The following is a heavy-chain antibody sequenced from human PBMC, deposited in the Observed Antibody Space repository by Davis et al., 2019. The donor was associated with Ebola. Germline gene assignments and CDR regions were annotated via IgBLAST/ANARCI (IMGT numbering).Heavy chain of an antibody. D-gene: IGHD6-6*01. CDR3: ARASSKARAGYGMDV. CDR1: GFTFSSYG. Sequence: GESLKISCAASGFTFSSYGMHWVRQAPGKGLEWVAVIWYDGSNKYYADSVKGRFTISRDNSKNTLYLQMNSLRAEDTAVYYCARASSKARAGYGMDVWGQGTTVTVSS. CDR2: IWYDGSNK. J-gene: IGHJ6*02. V-gene: IGHV3-33*01.